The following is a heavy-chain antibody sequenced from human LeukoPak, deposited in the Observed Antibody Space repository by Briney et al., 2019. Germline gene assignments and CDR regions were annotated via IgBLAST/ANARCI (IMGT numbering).Heavy chain of an antibody. V-gene: IGHV3-30*18. CDR3: AKDRIAVATFDY. CDR2: ISYDGSNK. J-gene: IGHJ4*02. Sequence: PGGSLRLSCAASGFTFSSYGMHWVRQAPGKGLEWVAVISYDGSNKYYAGSVKGRFTISRDNSKNTLYLQMNSLRAEDTAVYYCAKDRIAVATFDYWGQGTLVTVSS. CDR1: GFTFSSYG. D-gene: IGHD6-19*01.